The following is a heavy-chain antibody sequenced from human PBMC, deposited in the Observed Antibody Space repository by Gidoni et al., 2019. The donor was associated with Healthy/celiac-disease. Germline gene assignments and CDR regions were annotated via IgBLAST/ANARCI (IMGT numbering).Heavy chain of an antibody. J-gene: IGHJ4*02. Sequence: QPGRSLRLSCAASGFIFSSYAMHWVRQAPGKGLEWVAVISYDGSNKYYADSVKGRFTISRDNSKNTLYLQMNSLRAEDTAVYYCARPGRSSGYQDHYFDYWGQGTLVTVSS. CDR3: ARPGRSSGYQDHYFDY. CDR1: GFIFSSYA. V-gene: IGHV3-30*04. CDR2: ISYDGSNK. D-gene: IGHD3-22*01.